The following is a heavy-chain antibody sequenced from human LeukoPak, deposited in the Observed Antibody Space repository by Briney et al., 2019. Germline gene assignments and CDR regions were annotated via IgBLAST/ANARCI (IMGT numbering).Heavy chain of an antibody. CDR2: IYTSGST. D-gene: IGHD3-9*01. V-gene: IGHV4-61*02. CDR1: GGSISSGSYY. Sequence: PSQTLSLTCTVSGGSISSGSYYWSWIRQPAGKGLEWIGRIYTSGSTNYNPSLKSRVTMSVDTSKNQFSLKLSSVTAADTAVYYCASDPSMGRYSPFWGQGTLVTVSS. CDR3: ASDPSMGRYSPF. J-gene: IGHJ4*02.